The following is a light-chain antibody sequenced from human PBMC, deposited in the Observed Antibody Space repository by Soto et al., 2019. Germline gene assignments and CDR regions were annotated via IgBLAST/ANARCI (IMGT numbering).Light chain of an antibody. J-gene: IGKJ2*01. CDR2: GAS. V-gene: IGKV3-20*01. Sequence: EIVLTQSPGTLSLSPGERATLSCRASQSFSSSYLAWYQQKPGQAPRLLIYGASSRATGIPDRFSGCGSGTDFTLTISRLEPDDFAVYYCQQYGSSPPFAFGQWTKVEIK. CDR1: QSFSSSY. CDR3: QQYGSSPPFA.